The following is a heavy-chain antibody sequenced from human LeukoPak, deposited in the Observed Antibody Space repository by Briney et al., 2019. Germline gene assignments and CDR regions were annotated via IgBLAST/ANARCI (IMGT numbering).Heavy chain of an antibody. CDR1: GGSINSYY. J-gene: IGHJ4*02. CDR3: ARGGSSSWRIGYYFDY. V-gene: IGHV4-59*01. Sequence: SSETLSLTCTVSGGSINSYYWNWIRQAPGEGLEWIGFIYSSGDTNYNPSLKSRVAISVDTSKNHFSLKLSSVTAAGTAVYYCARGGSSSWRIGYYFDYWGQGTLVTVSS. D-gene: IGHD6-13*01. CDR2: IYSSGDT.